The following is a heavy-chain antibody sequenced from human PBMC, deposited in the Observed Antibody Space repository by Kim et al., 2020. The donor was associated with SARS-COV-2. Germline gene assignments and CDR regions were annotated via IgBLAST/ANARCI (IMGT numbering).Heavy chain of an antibody. Sequence: GGSLRLSCAASGFTFSSYSMNWVRQAPGKGLEWVSYISSSSSTIYYADSVKGRFTISRDNAKNSLYLQMNSLRDEDTAVYYCARTYCGGDCFGVYYYGMDVWGQGTTVTVSS. V-gene: IGHV3-48*02. CDR1: GFTFSSYS. J-gene: IGHJ6*02. CDR2: ISSSSSTI. D-gene: IGHD2-21*02. CDR3: ARTYCGGDCFGVYYYGMDV.